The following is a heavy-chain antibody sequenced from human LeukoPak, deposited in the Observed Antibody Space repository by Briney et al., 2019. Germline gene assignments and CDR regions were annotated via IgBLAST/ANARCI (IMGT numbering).Heavy chain of an antibody. D-gene: IGHD3-16*01. Sequence: SETLSLTCTVSSASISGYVWSWVRRPAGKRLEWIGRIYSSGSSNYNPSLKSRVTMSIDTSKNQFSLKVTSVTAADTAVYYCARAGDFARNHRTYYMDVWGKGTTVTVSS. J-gene: IGHJ6*03. CDR2: IYSSGSS. CDR3: ARAGDFARNHRTYYMDV. CDR1: SASISGYV. V-gene: IGHV4-4*07.